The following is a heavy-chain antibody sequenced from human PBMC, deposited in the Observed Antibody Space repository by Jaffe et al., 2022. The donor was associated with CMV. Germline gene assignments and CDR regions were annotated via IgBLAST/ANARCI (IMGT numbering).Heavy chain of an antibody. CDR2: TYYRSKWYN. J-gene: IGHJ5*02. V-gene: IGHV6-1*01. D-gene: IGHD1-26*01. CDR1: GDSVSSNSAA. Sequence: QVQLQQSGPGLVKPSQTLSLTCAISGDSVSSNSAAWNWIRQSPSRGLEWLGRTYYRSKWYNDYAVSVKSRITINPDTSKNQFSLQLNSVTPEDTAVYYCARDRGPIREWELLYNWFDPWGQGTLVTVSS. CDR3: ARDRGPIREWELLYNWFDP.